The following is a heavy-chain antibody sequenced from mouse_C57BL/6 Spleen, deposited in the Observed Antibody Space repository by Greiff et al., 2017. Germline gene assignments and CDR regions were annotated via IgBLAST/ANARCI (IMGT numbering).Heavy chain of an antibody. D-gene: IGHD2-3*01. CDR3: ARGDGYAMDY. CDR2: IHPNSGST. Sequence: QVQLQQPGAELVKPGASVKLSCKASGFTFTSYWMHWVKQWPGQGLEWIGMIHPNSGSTNYNEKFKSKATLTVDKSSSTAYMQLSSLTSEDSAVYYWARGDGYAMDYWGQGTSVTVSS. V-gene: IGHV1-64*01. CDR1: GFTFTSYW. J-gene: IGHJ4*01.